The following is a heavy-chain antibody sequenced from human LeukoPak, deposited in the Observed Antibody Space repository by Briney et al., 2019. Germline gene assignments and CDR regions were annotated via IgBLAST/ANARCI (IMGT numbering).Heavy chain of an antibody. V-gene: IGHV3-21*01. CDR1: GFTFSSYV. Sequence: GRSLRLSCAASGFTFSSYVMHWVRQAPGKGLEWVSSISSSSSYIYYADSVKGRFTISRDNAKNSLYLQMNSLRAEDTAVYYCARGRYDFWSGYYTFDYWGQGTLVTVSS. D-gene: IGHD3-3*01. J-gene: IGHJ4*02. CDR3: ARGRYDFWSGYYTFDY. CDR2: ISSSSSYI.